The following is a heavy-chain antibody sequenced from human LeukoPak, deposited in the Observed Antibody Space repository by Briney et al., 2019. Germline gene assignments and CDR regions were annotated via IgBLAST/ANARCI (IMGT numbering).Heavy chain of an antibody. CDR2: IKQDGSEK. Sequence: GGSLRLSCAASGFTFSTYWMSWVRQPPGKGLEWVANIKQDGSEKYYVDSVKGRFTISRDNAKNSLYLQMNSLRAEDTAMYYCARDSAGNVYWGQGTLVTVSS. D-gene: IGHD6-13*01. V-gene: IGHV3-7*01. CDR1: GFTFSTYW. J-gene: IGHJ4*02. CDR3: ARDSAGNVY.